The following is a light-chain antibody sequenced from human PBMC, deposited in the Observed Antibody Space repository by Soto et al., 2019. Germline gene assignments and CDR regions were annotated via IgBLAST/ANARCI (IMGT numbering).Light chain of an antibody. Sequence: EIVMTQSPATLSVSPGERATLSCRASQSVSFNLAWYQQKPGQAPRLRIYDASTRATGIPARFSGSGSGTEFTLTISSLQSEDFAIYSCQQYNNWPRTFGQGTRLEIK. J-gene: IGKJ5*01. CDR3: QQYNNWPRT. CDR2: DAS. CDR1: QSVSFN. V-gene: IGKV3-15*01.